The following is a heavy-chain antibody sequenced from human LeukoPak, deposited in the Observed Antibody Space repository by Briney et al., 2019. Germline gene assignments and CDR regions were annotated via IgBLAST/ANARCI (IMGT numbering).Heavy chain of an antibody. J-gene: IGHJ5*02. Sequence: GRSLRLSCEASGFTFSSHGMHWVRQAPGKGLEWVAVIWYDGSSKYYAEVVKGRFTISRDNSKNTLYPQMNSLRVEDTAVYYWARDGITPPIDLWGQGTRSASLQ. V-gene: IGHV3-33*01. CDR1: GFTFSSHG. D-gene: IGHD3-10*01. CDR2: IWYDGSSK. CDR3: ARDGITPPIDL.